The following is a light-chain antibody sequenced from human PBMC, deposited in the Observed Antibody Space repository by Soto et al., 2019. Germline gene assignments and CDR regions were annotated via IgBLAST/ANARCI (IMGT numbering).Light chain of an antibody. Sequence: EIVMTQSPDTLSVSPGERATLSCRASQSVSSNLAWYQHQPGQAPRLLMYGASTRATGVPARFSGSGSGTEFTLTISSLQSEDFAVYYCQQYTDSPLTFGQATRVEIK. CDR3: QQYTDSPLT. CDR1: QSVSSN. J-gene: IGKJ1*01. CDR2: GAS. V-gene: IGKV3-15*01.